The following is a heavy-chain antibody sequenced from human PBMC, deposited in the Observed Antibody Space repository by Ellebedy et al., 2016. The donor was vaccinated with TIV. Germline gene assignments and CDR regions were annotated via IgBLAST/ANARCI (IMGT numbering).Heavy chain of an antibody. J-gene: IGHJ4*02. CDR3: ARRGSGCDY. CDR1: GYSFTSYG. V-gene: IGHV1-18*01. Sequence: GGSLRLXXKGSGYSFTSYGISWVRQAPGQGLEWMGWISAYNGNTNYAQKLQGRVTMTTDTSTSTAYMELRSLRSDDTAVYYCARRGSGCDYWGQGTLVTVSS. CDR2: ISAYNGNT. D-gene: IGHD6-19*01.